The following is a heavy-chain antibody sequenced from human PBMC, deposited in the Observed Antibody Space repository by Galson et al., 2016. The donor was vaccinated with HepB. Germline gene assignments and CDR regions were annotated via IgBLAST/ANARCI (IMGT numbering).Heavy chain of an antibody. V-gene: IGHV3-74*01. J-gene: IGHJ6*02. Sequence: SLRLSCAASGFTFSGYWMHWVRQAPGEGLVWVSRVGPDGSNTDYADPVKGRITISRDNAKSTLYLQMDSLRAEDTAVYYCATPAVPRIFHSYAMDVWGQGTTVTVSS. CDR3: ATPAVPRIFHSYAMDV. CDR2: VGPDGSNT. D-gene: IGHD2/OR15-2a*01. CDR1: GFTFSGYW.